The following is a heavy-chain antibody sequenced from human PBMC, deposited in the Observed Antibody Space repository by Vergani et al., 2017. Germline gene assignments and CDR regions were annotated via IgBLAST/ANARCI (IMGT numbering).Heavy chain of an antibody. D-gene: IGHD5-24*01. CDR3: ARDPPGGWLQFPADY. CDR2: ISAYNGNT. V-gene: IGHV1-18*04. CDR1: GYTFTSYG. Sequence: QVQLVQSGAEVKKPGASVKVSCKASGYTFTSYGISWVRQAPGQGIEWMGWISAYNGNTNYAQKLQGRVTMTTDTSTSTAYMELRSLRSDDTAVYYCARDPPGGWLQFPADYWGQGTLVTVSS. J-gene: IGHJ4*02.